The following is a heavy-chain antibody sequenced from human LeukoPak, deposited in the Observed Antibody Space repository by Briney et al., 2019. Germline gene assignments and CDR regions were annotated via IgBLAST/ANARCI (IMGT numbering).Heavy chain of an antibody. CDR3: ARDGMMGYYYDSSGYYHAGYFQH. Sequence: GGSLRLSCEASGFSFSDHWMGWVRQAPGKGLECVANIKHDGSGKEYVDSVKGRFTISRDNAKNSVYLEMSSLRAEDTAVYYCARDGMMGYYYDSSGYYHAGYFQHWGQGTLVTVSS. J-gene: IGHJ1*01. D-gene: IGHD3-22*01. V-gene: IGHV3-7*01. CDR2: IKHDGSGK. CDR1: GFSFSDHW.